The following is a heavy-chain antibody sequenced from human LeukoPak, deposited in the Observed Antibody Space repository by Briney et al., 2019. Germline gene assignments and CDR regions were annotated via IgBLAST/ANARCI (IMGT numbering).Heavy chain of an antibody. J-gene: IGHJ3*02. CDR2: IWYDGSNK. CDR1: GFTFSSYG. D-gene: IGHD5-18*01. Sequence: GGSLRLSCAASGFTFSSYGMHWVRQAPGNGLEWVAVIWYDGSNKYYADSVKGRFTISRDNSKNTLYLQMNSLRAEDTAVYYCAKHLGEGAYSYGWDAFDIWGQGTMVTVSS. CDR3: AKHLGEGAYSYGWDAFDI. V-gene: IGHV3-33*06.